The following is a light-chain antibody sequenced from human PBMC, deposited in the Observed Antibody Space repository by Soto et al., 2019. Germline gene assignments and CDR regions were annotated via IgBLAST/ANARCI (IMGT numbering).Light chain of an antibody. CDR2: AAS. CDR1: QSVSSRY. Sequence: EIGLTQSPVTLSLSPGERATLSCRASQSVSSRYFAWYQKKPGQAPRLLIYAASSRAAGIPDRFSGSGSGTDVPRISSRVQPEDFAVYYCQQYASSRTFGPGTKVE. V-gene: IGKV3-20*01. J-gene: IGKJ1*01. CDR3: QQYASSRT.